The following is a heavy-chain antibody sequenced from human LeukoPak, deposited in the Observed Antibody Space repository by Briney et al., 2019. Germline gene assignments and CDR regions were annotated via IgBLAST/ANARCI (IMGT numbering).Heavy chain of an antibody. V-gene: IGHV3-11*01. D-gene: IGHD3-10*01. CDR2: ISSSGVTI. Sequence: GGSLILSCAASGFTLRDYYMSWIRQAPGKGLEWVSHISSSGVTIYYADSVKGRFTISRDNAKNSLYLQMNSLRAEDTAVYYCARLVRGGDGSGSYYSQLHFDYWGQGTLVTASS. J-gene: IGHJ4*02. CDR3: ARLVRGGDGSGSYYSQLHFDY. CDR1: GFTLRDYY.